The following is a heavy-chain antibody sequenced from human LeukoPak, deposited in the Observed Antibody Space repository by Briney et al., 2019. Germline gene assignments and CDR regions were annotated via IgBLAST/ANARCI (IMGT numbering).Heavy chain of an antibody. CDR3: ARDRINSGSYREDY. CDR1: GGSISSGSYY. V-gene: IGHV4-61*02. J-gene: IGHJ4*02. CDR2: IYTSGST. D-gene: IGHD1-26*01. Sequence: PSQTLSLTCTVSGGSISSGSYYWRWIRQPAGTGLEWIGRIYTSGSTNYNPSLKSRVTISVDTSKNQFSLKLSSVTAADTAVYYCARDRINSGSYREDYWGQGTLVTVSS.